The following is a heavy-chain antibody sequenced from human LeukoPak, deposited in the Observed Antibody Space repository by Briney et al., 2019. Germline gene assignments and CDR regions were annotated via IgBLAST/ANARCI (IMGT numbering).Heavy chain of an antibody. D-gene: IGHD2-2*01. J-gene: IGHJ6*03. CDR2: IYPGDSDT. CDR1: GYSFTSYW. CDR3: ARQRDYCSSTSCPLYMDV. Sequence: PGESLKISRKGSGYSFTSYWIGRVRQMPGKGLEWMGIIYPGDSDTRYSPSFQGQVTISADKSISTAYLQWSSLKASDTAMYYCARQRDYCSSTSCPLYMDVWGKGTTVTVSS. V-gene: IGHV5-51*01.